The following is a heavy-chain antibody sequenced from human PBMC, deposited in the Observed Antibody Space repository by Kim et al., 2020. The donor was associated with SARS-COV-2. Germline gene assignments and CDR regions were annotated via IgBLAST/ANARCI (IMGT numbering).Heavy chain of an antibody. V-gene: IGHV3-48*02. J-gene: IGHJ4*02. CDR2: ISDPGTTT. Sequence: GGSLRLSCAASGFTLRTYGMNWVRQAPGKGLEWVSYISDPGTTTYYSDSVKGRFTISRDIAKNSLYLQMNSLGDEDTAVYYCARLRSGGYVDYWGQGTLVTVSS. D-gene: IGHD3-10*01. CDR1: GFTLRTYG. CDR3: ARLRSGGYVDY.